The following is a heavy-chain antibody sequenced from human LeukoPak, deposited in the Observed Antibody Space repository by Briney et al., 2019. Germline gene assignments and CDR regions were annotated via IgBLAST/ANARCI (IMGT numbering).Heavy chain of an antibody. D-gene: IGHD4-17*01. CDR2: MNPNSGNT. V-gene: IGHV1-8*03. J-gene: IGHJ6*03. CDR3: ARGRGLTTVTHYYYYYYMDV. Sequence: ASVKVSCKASGWTFTSYDMNWVRQATGQGLEWMGWMNPNSGNTGYAQKFQGRVTITRNTSMSTTYMELSSLRSEDTAVYYCARGRGLTTVTHYYYYYYMDVWGKGTTVTVSS. CDR1: GWTFTSYD.